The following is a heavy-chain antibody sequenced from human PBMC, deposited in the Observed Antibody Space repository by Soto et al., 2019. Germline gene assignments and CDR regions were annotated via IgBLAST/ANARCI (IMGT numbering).Heavy chain of an antibody. CDR3: ARGWFGEFVDYFDY. J-gene: IGHJ4*02. Sequence: ASVKVSCKASGYTFINYAISWVRQAPGQGLEWMGWITAYNGNTNYAQKLQGRVTLTTDTSTSTAYMELRSLRSDDTAVYYCARGWFGEFVDYFDYWGQGTLVTSPQ. D-gene: IGHD3-10*01. CDR1: GYTFINYA. CDR2: ITAYNGNT. V-gene: IGHV1-18*01.